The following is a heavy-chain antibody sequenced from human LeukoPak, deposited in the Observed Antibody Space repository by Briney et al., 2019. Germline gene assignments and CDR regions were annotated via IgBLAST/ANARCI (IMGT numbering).Heavy chain of an antibody. CDR2: ISDNGGGT. Sequence: GGCLRLSCAASGFTFRNYAMHWVRQAPGEGLEYVSSISDNGGGTYYANSVKGRFTISRDNSKNTLFLQMGSLRPEDMAVYYCARDNYGTYDYWGQGTLVTVSS. V-gene: IGHV3-64*01. D-gene: IGHD3-10*01. CDR1: GFTFRNYA. CDR3: ARDNYGTYDY. J-gene: IGHJ4*02.